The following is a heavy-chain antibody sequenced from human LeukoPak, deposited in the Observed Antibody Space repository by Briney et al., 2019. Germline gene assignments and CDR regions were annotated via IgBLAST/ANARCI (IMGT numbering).Heavy chain of an antibody. CDR3: ARDGYIDFWSGYLPYYYYGMDV. V-gene: IGHV3-30-3*01. J-gene: IGHJ6*02. Sequence: PGGSLRLSCGASGFTFSSYAMPWVRQAPGKGLGWVAVISYYGSNKYYADSVKGRFTISRDNSKNTLYLQMNSLRAEDTAVYYCARDGYIDFWSGYLPYYYYGMDVWGQGTTVTVSS. D-gene: IGHD3-3*01. CDR2: ISYYGSNK. CDR1: GFTFSSYA.